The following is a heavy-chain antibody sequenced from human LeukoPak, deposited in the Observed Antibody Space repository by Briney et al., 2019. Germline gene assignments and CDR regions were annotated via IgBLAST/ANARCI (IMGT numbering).Heavy chain of an antibody. CDR1: GGSISSYY. D-gene: IGHD3-16*02. J-gene: IGHJ4*02. CDR3: ARGGYYDYVWGSYRRKYYFDY. Sequence: SETLSLTCTVSGGSISSYYWSWIRQPPGKGLEWIGYIYYSGSTNYNPSLKSRVTISVDTSKNQFSLKLSSVTAADTAVYYCARGGYYDYVWGSYRRKYYFDYWGQGTLVTVSS. CDR2: IYYSGST. V-gene: IGHV4-59*01.